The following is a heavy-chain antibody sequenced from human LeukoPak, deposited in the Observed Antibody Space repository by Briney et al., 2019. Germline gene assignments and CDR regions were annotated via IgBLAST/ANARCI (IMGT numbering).Heavy chain of an antibody. D-gene: IGHD5-18*01. CDR2: IYSSGST. CDR3: ARVSGERGYIYRPNWFDP. V-gene: IGHV4-61*02. CDR1: GGSISNGTSY. J-gene: IGHJ5*02. Sequence: SETLSLTCTVSGGSISNGTSYWTWIRQPAGKSLEWLGRIYSSGSTNYNPSLKSRVTISADTSKNQFSLKLSSVTAADTAVYYCARVSGERGYIYRPNWFDPWGQGTLVTVSS.